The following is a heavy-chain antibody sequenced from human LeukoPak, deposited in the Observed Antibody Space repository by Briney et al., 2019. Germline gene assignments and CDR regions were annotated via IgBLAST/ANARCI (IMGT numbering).Heavy chain of an antibody. J-gene: IGHJ3*02. CDR1: GDSSSSGYY. CDR3: ARRVVGQWLVKPGALDI. D-gene: IGHD6-19*01. CDR2: IYNSGST. Sequence: SETLSLTCTVSGDSSSSGYYWGWIRQHPGKGLEWIGYIYNSGSTYYNPSLKSRVTISVDTSKNLFSLNLSSMTAADTAVYYCARRVVGQWLVKPGALDIWGQGTMVTVSS. V-gene: IGHV4-31*03.